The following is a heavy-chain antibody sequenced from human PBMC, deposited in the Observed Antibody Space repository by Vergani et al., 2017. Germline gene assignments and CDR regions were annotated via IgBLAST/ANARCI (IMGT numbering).Heavy chain of an antibody. V-gene: IGHV3-33*06. CDR2: IWYDGSNK. D-gene: IGHD3-22*01. CDR3: AKGGFYYDSSGYYSLVAFDI. CDR1: GFTFSSYG. Sequence: QVQLVESGGGLVKPGGSLRLSCAASGFTFSSYGMHWVRQAPGKGLEWVAVIWYDGSNKYYADSVKGRFTISRDNSKNTLYLQMNSLRAGDTAVYYCAKGGFYYDSSGYYSLVAFDIWGQGTMVTVSS. J-gene: IGHJ3*02.